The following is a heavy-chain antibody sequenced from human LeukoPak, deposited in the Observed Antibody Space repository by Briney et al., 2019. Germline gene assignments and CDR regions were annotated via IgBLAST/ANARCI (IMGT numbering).Heavy chain of an antibody. D-gene: IGHD5-12*01. Sequence: GGSLTLSCATSGFTFSSYWMNWVRQAPGKGLEWVANIKQDGSEKYYVDSVKGRFTISRDNAKNSLYLQMNSLRADDTAVYYCARGGGYAGDYWGQGTLVTVSS. CDR3: ARGGGYAGDY. CDR1: GFTFSSYW. J-gene: IGHJ4*02. V-gene: IGHV3-7*01. CDR2: IKQDGSEK.